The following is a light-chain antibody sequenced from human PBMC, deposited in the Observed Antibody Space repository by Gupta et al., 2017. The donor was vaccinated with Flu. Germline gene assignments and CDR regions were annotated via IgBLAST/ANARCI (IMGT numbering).Light chain of an antibody. CDR2: AAS. CDR1: QTIRSF. J-gene: IGKJ4*01. CDR3: QQSYRAPPT. V-gene: IGKV1-39*01. Sequence: DIQVTQSPFFLTASVGDRVTITCRASQTIRSFLSWYQQKPGNAPKLLIFAASSLQSGVPTRFSGSGSGTDFTLKINNLQPEDFATYYCQQSYRAPPTFGGGTKVEIQ.